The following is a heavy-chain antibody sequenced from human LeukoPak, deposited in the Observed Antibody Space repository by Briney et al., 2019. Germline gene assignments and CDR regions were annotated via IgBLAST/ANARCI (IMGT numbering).Heavy chain of an antibody. CDR1: GFTFSSYW. Sequence: PGGSLRLSCAASGFTFSSYWMHWVRQAPGKGLVWVSRINTDGSSTSYADSVKGRFTISRDNAKNTLYLQMNSLRAEDTAVYYCARDPTIFGVVSHNWFDPWGQGTLVTVSS. D-gene: IGHD3-3*01. V-gene: IGHV3-74*01. CDR2: INTDGSST. CDR3: ARDPTIFGVVSHNWFDP. J-gene: IGHJ5*02.